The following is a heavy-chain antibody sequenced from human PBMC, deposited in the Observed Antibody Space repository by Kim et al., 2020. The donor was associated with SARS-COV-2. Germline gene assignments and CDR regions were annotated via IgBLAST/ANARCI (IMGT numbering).Heavy chain of an antibody. J-gene: IGHJ4*02. D-gene: IGHD2-2*01. CDR1: GYTFTSYY. CDR3: ARDLRVIVVPAALKPGCRLGY. V-gene: IGHV1-46*01. Sequence: ASVKVSCKASGYTFTSYYMHWVRQAPGQGLEWMGIINPSGGSTSYAQKFQGRVTMTRDTSTSTVYMELSSLRSEDTAVYYCARDLRVIVVPAALKPGCRLGYWGQGTLVTVSS. CDR2: INPSGGST.